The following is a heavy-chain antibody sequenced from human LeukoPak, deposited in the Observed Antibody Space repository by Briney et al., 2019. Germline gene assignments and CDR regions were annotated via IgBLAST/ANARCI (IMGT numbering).Heavy chain of an antibody. CDR1: KFTFSNYG. CDR3: ARGYCSSTACPPCDY. J-gene: IGHJ4*02. D-gene: IGHD2-2*01. V-gene: IGHV3-30*03. CDR2: VSSDGGTK. Sequence: GGSLRLSCTASKFTFSNYGMQWVRQAPGSGLEWVAVVSSDGGTKYYADSVKGRFTLSRDNSKDTLYLQMDSLRAEDTAVYSCARGYCSSTACPPCDYWGQGTLVTVSS.